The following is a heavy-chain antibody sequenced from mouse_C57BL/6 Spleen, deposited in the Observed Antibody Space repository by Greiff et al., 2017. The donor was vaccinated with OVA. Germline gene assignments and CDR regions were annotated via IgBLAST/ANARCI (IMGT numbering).Heavy chain of an antibody. D-gene: IGHD2-4*01. CDR3: ARNYYDYHYYAMDY. CDR1: GYAFSSYW. Sequence: QVQLQQSGAELVKPGASVKISCKASGYAFSSYWMNWVKQRPGKGLEWIGQIYPGDGDTNYNGKFKGKATLTADKSSSTAYMQLSSLTSEDSAVYFCARNYYDYHYYAMDYWGQGTSVTVSS. V-gene: IGHV1-80*01. CDR2: IYPGDGDT. J-gene: IGHJ4*01.